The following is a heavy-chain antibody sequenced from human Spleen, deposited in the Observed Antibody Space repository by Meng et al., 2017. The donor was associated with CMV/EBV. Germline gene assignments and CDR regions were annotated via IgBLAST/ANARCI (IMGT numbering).Heavy chain of an antibody. Sequence: SGASIRSGRDYWSWVRQLPGNGLEWIAYISYSGTTYYDPSLKSRVTISVDTSNNQFSLKLSSVTAADTAVYYCARVRSSSWSIDYWGQGTLVVTVSS. D-gene: IGHD6-13*01. J-gene: IGHJ4*02. CDR2: ISYSGTT. CDR1: GASIRSGRDY. V-gene: IGHV4-31*02. CDR3: ARVRSSSWSIDY.